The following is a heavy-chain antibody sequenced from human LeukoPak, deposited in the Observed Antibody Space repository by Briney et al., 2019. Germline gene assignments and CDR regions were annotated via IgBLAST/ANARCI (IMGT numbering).Heavy chain of an antibody. Sequence: SETLSLTCTVSGGSISNYYWSWIRQPPGKGLEWIGYIYDSGSTNYNPSLKSRVTISSDTSKNQFSLKLTSVTAADTAVYYCARLSPIWWFYWGQGTLVTVSS. CDR2: IYDSGST. V-gene: IGHV4-59*08. CDR3: ARLSPIWWFY. J-gene: IGHJ4*02. D-gene: IGHD2-21*01. CDR1: GGSISNYY.